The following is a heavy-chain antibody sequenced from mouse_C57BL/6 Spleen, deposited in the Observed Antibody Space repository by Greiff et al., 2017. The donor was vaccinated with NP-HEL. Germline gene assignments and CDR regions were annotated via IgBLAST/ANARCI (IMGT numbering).Heavy chain of an antibody. D-gene: IGHD5-1-1*01. Sequence: EVQGVESGGGLVQPGGSLKLSCAASGFTFSDYYMYWVRQTPEKRLEWVAYISNGGGSTYYPDTVKGRFTISRDNAKNTLYLQMSRLKSEDTAMYYCARHDTWGYFDVWGTGTTVTVSS. CDR1: GFTFSDYY. CDR2: ISNGGGST. J-gene: IGHJ1*03. CDR3: ARHDTWGYFDV. V-gene: IGHV5-12*01.